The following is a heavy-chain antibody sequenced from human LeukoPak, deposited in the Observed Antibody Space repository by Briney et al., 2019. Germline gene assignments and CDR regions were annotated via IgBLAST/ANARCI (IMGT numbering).Heavy chain of an antibody. D-gene: IGHD4-17*01. V-gene: IGHV3-30*18. CDR1: GFTFSSYS. CDR2: ISYDGSNK. CDR3: AKDIHDYGDSNLDY. Sequence: PGGSLRLSCAASGFTFSSYSMNWVRQAPGKGLEWVAVISYDGSNKYYADSVKGRFTISRDNSKNTLYLQMNSLRAEDTAVYYCAKDIHDYGDSNLDYWGQGTLVTVSS. J-gene: IGHJ4*02.